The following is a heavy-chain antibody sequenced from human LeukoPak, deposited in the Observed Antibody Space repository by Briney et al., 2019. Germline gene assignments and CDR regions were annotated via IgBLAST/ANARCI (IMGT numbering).Heavy chain of an antibody. J-gene: IGHJ4*02. CDR3: AGRRLYYFDY. CDR2: INHSGGT. V-gene: IGHV4-34*01. CDR1: GGSFSDYY. Sequence: SETLSLTCAVYGGSFSDYYWSWIRQPPGKGLEWIGEINHSGGTYYNPSLKSRVTISVDTSKNQFSLKQSSVTAADTAVYYCAGRRLYYFDYWGQGTLVTVSS.